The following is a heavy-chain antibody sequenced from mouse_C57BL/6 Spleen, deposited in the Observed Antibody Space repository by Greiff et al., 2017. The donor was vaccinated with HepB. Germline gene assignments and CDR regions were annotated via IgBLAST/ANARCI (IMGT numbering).Heavy chain of an antibody. CDR1: GYTFTSYW. CDR3: ARVRDYYGSSSDY. D-gene: IGHD1-1*01. Sequence: QVQLQQPGAELVKPGASVKLSCKASGYTFTSYWMQWVKQRPAQGLEWIGEIDPSDSYTNYNQKFKGKATLTVDTSSSTAYMQLSSLTSEDSAVYYCARVRDYYGSSSDYWGQGTTLTVSS. V-gene: IGHV1-50*01. CDR2: IDPSDSYT. J-gene: IGHJ2*01.